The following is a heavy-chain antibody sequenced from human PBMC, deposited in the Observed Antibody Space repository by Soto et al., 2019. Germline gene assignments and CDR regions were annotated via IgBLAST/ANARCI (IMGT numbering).Heavy chain of an antibody. CDR2: ISAYNGNT. Sequence: ASVKVSWKASCYTFTNYGISWGRQASGQRLEWMGWISAYNGNTKYAQKLKGRVTMTTDTSTSTAYMELRSLRSDDTAVYYCARVKYSSPYYYYYGMDVSGQGTTVPVSS. J-gene: IGHJ6*01. CDR1: CYTFTNYG. D-gene: IGHD5-18*01. V-gene: IGHV1-18*01. CDR3: ARVKYSSPYYYYYGMDV.